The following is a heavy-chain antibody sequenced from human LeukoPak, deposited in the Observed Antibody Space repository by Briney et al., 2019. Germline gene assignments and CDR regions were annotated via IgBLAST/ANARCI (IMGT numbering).Heavy chain of an antibody. CDR2: INTNTGNP. CDR3: ASGETYYYGSGSTPYYYYGMDV. CDR1: GYTFTSYA. Sequence: GASVKVSCKASGYTFTSYAMNWVRQAPGQGLEWMGWINTNTGNPTYAQGFTGRFVFSLDTSGSTAYLQICSLKAEDTAVYYCASGETYYYGSGSTPYYYYGMDVWGKGTTVTVSS. J-gene: IGHJ6*04. D-gene: IGHD3-10*01. V-gene: IGHV7-4-1*01.